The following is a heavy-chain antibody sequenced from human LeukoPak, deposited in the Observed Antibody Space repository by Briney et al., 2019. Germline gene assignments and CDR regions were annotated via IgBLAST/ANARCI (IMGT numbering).Heavy chain of an antibody. J-gene: IGHJ3*02. CDR3: AREPRHRVYDFWSAEGGAFDI. D-gene: IGHD3-3*01. CDR1: GYTFTSYA. Sequence: VKVSCKASGYTFTSYAMHWVRQAPGQRLEWMGWINAGNGNTKYSQKFQGRVTITRDTSASTAYMELSSLRSEDTAVYYCAREPRHRVYDFWSAEGGAFDIWGQGTMVTVSS. V-gene: IGHV1-3*01. CDR2: INAGNGNT.